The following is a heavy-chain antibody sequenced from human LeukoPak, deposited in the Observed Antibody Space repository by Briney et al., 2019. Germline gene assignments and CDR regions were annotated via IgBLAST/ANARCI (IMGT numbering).Heavy chain of an antibody. CDR3: ARINFGSGYYSDWFDP. V-gene: IGHV4-39*01. CDR2: IYYSGST. D-gene: IGHD3-22*01. CDR1: GGSISSSSYY. Sequence: RASETLSLTCTVSGGSISSSSYYWGWIRQPPGKGLEWIGSIYYSGSTYYNPSLKSRVTISVDTSKNQFSLKLSSVTAADTAVYYCARINFGSGYYSDWFDPWGQGTLVTVSS. J-gene: IGHJ5*02.